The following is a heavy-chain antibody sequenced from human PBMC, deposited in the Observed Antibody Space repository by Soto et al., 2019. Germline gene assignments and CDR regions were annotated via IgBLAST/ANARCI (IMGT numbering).Heavy chain of an antibody. V-gene: IGHV3-23*01. CDR1: GFTFSSYA. CDR2: ISGSGGST. J-gene: IGHJ4*02. CDR3: AKDPIPGRVVASSPFEF. D-gene: IGHD2-15*01. Sequence: GGSLRLSCAASGFTFSSYAMNWVRQAPGKGLEWVSAISGSGGSTYYADFVKGRFAISRDNSQNTLYLQKNSLRAEDTAIYYCAKDPIPGRVVASSPFEFWGQGTLVTVSS.